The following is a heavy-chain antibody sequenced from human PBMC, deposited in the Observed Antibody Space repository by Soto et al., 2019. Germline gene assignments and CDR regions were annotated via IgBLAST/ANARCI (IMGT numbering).Heavy chain of an antibody. CDR2: FSGSGGDT. J-gene: IGHJ4*02. CDR3: AAGTNSDWYTY. CDR1: GFTFSSYA. V-gene: IGHV3-23*01. Sequence: VQLLESGGGLVQPGGSLRLSCAASGFTFSSYAMSWVRQTPGKGLEWVSLFSGSGGDTYYADSVKGRLTISRDNSKNTLYLQMNSLGAEDTAVYYCAAGTNSDWYTYWGQGTLVTVSS. D-gene: IGHD1-1*01.